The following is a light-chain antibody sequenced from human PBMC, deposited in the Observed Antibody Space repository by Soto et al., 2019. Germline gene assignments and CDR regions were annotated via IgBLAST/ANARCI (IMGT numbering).Light chain of an antibody. CDR3: QQYNNWPSLT. CDR1: QTVRNNY. CDR2: GIS. Sequence: EFVLTQSPGTLSLSPGERATLSCRASQTVRNNYLAWYQQKPGQAPRLLIYGISKRATASPDRFSGSGSGTEFTLTISSLQSEDFAVYYCQQYNNWPSLTFGGGTKVDIK. V-gene: IGKV3-20*01. J-gene: IGKJ4*01.